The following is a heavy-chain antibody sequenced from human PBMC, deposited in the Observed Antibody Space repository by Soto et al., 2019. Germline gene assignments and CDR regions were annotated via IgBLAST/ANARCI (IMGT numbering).Heavy chain of an antibody. D-gene: IGHD6-6*01. CDR1: GYSFTSYW. CDR2: IYPGDSDT. CDR3: ASTSRAARPAYYYYGMDG. V-gene: IGHV5-51*01. J-gene: IGHJ6*02. Sequence: PRESLKISCKGSGYSFTSYWIGWVRQMPGKGLEWMGIIYPGDSDTRYSPSFQGQVTISADKSISTAYLQWSSLKASDTAMYYCASTSRAARPAYYYYGMDGWRHRTTVPVSS.